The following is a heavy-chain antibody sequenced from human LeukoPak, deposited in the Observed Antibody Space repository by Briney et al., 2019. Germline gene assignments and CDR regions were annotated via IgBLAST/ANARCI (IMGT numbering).Heavy chain of an antibody. CDR1: GFTFSSYA. Sequence: QAGGSLRLSCAASGFTFSSYAMSWVRQAPGKGLEWVSAISGSGGSTYYADSAKGRFTISRDNSKNTLYLQMNSLRAEDTAVYYCAKGSGSPPSEFDYWGQGTLVTVSS. D-gene: IGHD3-10*01. CDR3: AKGSGSPPSEFDY. CDR2: ISGSGGST. J-gene: IGHJ4*02. V-gene: IGHV3-23*01.